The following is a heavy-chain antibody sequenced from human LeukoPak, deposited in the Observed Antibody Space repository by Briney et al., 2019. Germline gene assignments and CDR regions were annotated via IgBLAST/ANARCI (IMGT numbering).Heavy chain of an antibody. CDR1: GFTFDDYA. J-gene: IGHJ4*02. D-gene: IGHD1-26*01. CDR2: ISWNSGSI. CDR3: TKDRGYSGTSGSFDY. V-gene: IGHV3-9*01. Sequence: GGSLRLSCAASGFTFDDYAMHWVRHAPGKGLEWVSGISWNSGSIDYADSVKGRFTISRDNTKNSLYLQMNSLRAEDTALYYCTKDRGYSGTSGSFDYWGQGTLVTVSS.